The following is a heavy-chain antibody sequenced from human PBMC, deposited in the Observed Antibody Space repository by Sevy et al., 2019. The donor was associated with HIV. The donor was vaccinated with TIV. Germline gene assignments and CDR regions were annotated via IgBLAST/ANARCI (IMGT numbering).Heavy chain of an antibody. J-gene: IGHJ6*02. D-gene: IGHD3-10*01. CDR3: ASVGDGSGSPDTPSSYYYYYGMDV. CDR1: GYTFTGYY. V-gene: IGHV1-2*06. Sequence: ASVKVSCKASGYTFTGYYMHWVRQAPGQGLEWMGRINPNSGGTNYAQKFQGRVTMTRDTSISTAYMELSRLRSDDTAVYYCASVGDGSGSPDTPSSYYYYYGMDVWGQGTTVTVSS. CDR2: INPNSGGT.